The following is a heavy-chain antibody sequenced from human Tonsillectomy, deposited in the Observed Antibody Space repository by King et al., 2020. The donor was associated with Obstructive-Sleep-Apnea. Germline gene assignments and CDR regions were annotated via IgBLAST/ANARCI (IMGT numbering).Heavy chain of an antibody. CDR1: GFTVSSYS. Sequence: VQLVESGGGLVQPGGSLRLSCAASGFTVSSYSMKWVRPAPGMGLEWGSYMSSMSSTIYYADSVKGRIPISRDNAKNSLYLQRNSLRAEDTAVYYCARDPYYYDSSGYYDYWGQGTLVTVSS. CDR3: ARDPYYYDSSGYYDY. V-gene: IGHV3-48*04. J-gene: IGHJ4*02. D-gene: IGHD3-22*01. CDR2: MSSMSSTI.